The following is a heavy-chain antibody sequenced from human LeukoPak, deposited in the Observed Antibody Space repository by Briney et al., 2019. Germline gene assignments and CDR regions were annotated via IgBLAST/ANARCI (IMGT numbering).Heavy chain of an antibody. CDR2: IKSGGATM. Sequence: GGSLTLSCEASGFTFSGYYMTWIRQSPGKGLEWIAYIKSGGATMYYAASVRGRFTISTDDSKNSLPLQMKSLRAEATAVYYWATIHFRPVWGKGTLVTVSS. CDR3: ATIHFRPV. V-gene: IGHV3-11*01. J-gene: IGHJ4*02. CDR1: GFTFSGYY.